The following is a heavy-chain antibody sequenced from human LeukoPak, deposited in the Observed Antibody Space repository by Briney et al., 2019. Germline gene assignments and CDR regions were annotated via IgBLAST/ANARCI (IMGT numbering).Heavy chain of an antibody. CDR2: IYYSGST. J-gene: IGHJ5*02. CDR3: ARLIAQWLVRPNWFDP. Sequence: SETLSLTCTVSGGSISSSSYYWGWIRQPPGKGLEWIGSIYYSGSTYYNPSLKSRVTISVDTSKNQFSRKLSSVTAADTAVYYCARLIAQWLVRPNWFDPWGQGTLVTVSS. CDR1: GGSISSSSYY. V-gene: IGHV4-39*01. D-gene: IGHD6-19*01.